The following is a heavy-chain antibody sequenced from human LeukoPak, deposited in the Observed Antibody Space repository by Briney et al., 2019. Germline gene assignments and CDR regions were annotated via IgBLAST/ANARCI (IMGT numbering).Heavy chain of an antibody. CDR3: ARDRYGDGFAHFDY. V-gene: IGHV1-2*02. J-gene: IGHJ4*02. D-gene: IGHD5-24*01. CDR2: ITPGRGT. Sequence: GASVKVSCKASGYTFTYYAMHWVRQAPSQALQWMGWITPGRGTNYPQKFQGRVAITWDTSITTAYMDLSRLTSDDAAVYYCARDRYGDGFAHFDYWGQGALVTVSS. CDR1: GYTFTYYA.